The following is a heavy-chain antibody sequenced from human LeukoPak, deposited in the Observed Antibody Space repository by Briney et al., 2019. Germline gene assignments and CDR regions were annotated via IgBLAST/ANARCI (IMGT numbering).Heavy chain of an antibody. V-gene: IGHV4-59*01. D-gene: IGHD3-22*01. CDR1: GGSISSYY. J-gene: IGHJ4*02. CDR2: IYYSGST. CDR3: ASILSGYNHYDY. Sequence: PSETLSLTCTVSGGSISSYYWSWIRQPPGKGLEWIGYIYYSGSTNYNPSLKSRVTISVDTSKNQFSLKLSSVTAADTAVYYCASILSGYNHYDYWGQRTLVTVSS.